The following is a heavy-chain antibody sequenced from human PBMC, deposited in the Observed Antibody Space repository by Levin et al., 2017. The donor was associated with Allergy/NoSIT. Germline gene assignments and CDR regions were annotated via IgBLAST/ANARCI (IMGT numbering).Heavy chain of an antibody. CDR2: IYYSGST. D-gene: IGHD3-10*01. CDR1: GGSISSYY. J-gene: IGHJ5*02. V-gene: IGHV4-59*01. Sequence: SETLSLTCTVSGGSISSYYWSWIRQPPGKGLEWIGYIYYSGSTNYNPSLKSRVTISVDTSKNQFSLKLSSVTAADTAVYYCARFPGFGELGDPWGQGTLVTVSS. CDR3: ARFPGFGELGDP.